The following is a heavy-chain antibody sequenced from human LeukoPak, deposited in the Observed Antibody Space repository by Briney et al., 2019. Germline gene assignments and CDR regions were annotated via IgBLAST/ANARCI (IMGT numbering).Heavy chain of an antibody. CDR3: ARSPSGYRFDS. CDR1: GGSVNRGTFF. D-gene: IGHD3-22*01. CDR2: ISNSGST. V-gene: IGHV4-61*01. J-gene: IGHJ4*02. Sequence: PAETLSLTCAVSGGSVNRGTFFWTWIRKPPGKGPEWIGYISNSGSTNYHPSLKSRVTISSDTSKTQFTLKLTSVTAADTAVYYCARSPSGYRFDSWGQGTLVIVSS.